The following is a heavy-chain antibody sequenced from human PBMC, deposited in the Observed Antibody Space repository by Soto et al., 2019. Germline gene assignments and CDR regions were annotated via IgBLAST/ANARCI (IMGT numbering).Heavy chain of an antibody. Sequence: SETLSLTCTVSGGSISSSSDYWGWIRQPPGKGLEWIGSIYYSGSTYYNPSLKSRVTISVDTSKNQFSLRLSSVTAADTAVYYCARGPYSSGCYDDWGQGALVTVSS. CDR2: IYYSGST. J-gene: IGHJ4*02. CDR1: GGSISSSSDY. V-gene: IGHV4-39*01. D-gene: IGHD6-19*01. CDR3: ARGPYSSGCYDD.